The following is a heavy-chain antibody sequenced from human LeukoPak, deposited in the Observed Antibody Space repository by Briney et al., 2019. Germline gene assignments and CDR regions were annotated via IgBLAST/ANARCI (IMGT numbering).Heavy chain of an antibody. D-gene: IGHD4/OR15-4a*01. CDR3: ARGTPSMVATGGCFDY. V-gene: IGHV1-18*01. CDR1: GYGFTSYG. J-gene: IGHJ4*02. Sequence: GASVKVSCKASGYGFTSYGLSWVRQAPGQGLEWMGWISTYNGDTTFSQTFQGRVTLTTDTSTSTVYMELRSLRFDDTAVYYCARGTPSMVATGGCFDYWGQGTLVTVSS. CDR2: ISTYNGDT.